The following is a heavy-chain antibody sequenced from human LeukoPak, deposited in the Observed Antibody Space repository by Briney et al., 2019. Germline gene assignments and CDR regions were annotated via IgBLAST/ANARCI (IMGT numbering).Heavy chain of an antibody. D-gene: IGHD5-18*01. CDR1: GFPFNSYA. CDR2: ISGSGGST. J-gene: IGHJ2*01. V-gene: IGHV3-23*01. CDR3: ARGIWGAMVWYFDF. Sequence: GGSLRLFCAASGFPFNSYAMSWVRQAPGKGLEGVSAISGSGGSTYYADSVKGRFTLSRDNSKNTLYLEMNSLRAEDTAVYFCARGIWGAMVWYFDFWGRGTLVTVSS.